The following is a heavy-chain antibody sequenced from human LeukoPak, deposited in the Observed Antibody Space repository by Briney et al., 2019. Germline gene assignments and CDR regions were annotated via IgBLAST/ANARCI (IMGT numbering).Heavy chain of an antibody. J-gene: IGHJ6*03. CDR1: GFTFSSYA. V-gene: IGHV3-7*01. Sequence: PGGSLRLSCAASGFTFSSYAMSWVRQAPGKGLEWVANIKQDGSEKYYVDSVKGRFTISRDNAKNSLYLQMNSLRAEDTAVYYCAHGSMDVWGKGTAVTVSS. D-gene: IGHD1-26*01. CDR3: AHGSMDV. CDR2: IKQDGSEK.